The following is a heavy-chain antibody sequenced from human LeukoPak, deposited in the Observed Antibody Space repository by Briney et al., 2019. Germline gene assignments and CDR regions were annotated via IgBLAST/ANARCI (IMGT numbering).Heavy chain of an antibody. Sequence: ASVKVSCKTSGYSFTNYGITWVRQAPGQGLEWMGWISGYNSKPFYAQNFQGRVTMTTDTSTSTVYMEVRSLRSDDTAVYYCARQKAYDLLTAAGYYFDFWGQGTLVTVSS. J-gene: IGHJ4*02. CDR2: ISGYNSKP. V-gene: IGHV1-18*01. CDR3: ARQKAYDLLTAAGYYFDF. D-gene: IGHD3-9*01. CDR1: GYSFTNYG.